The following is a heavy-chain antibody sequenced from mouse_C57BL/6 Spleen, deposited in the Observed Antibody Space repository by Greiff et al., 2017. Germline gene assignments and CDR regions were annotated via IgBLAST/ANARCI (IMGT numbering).Heavy chain of an antibody. V-gene: IGHV1-4*01. Sequence: VQLQQSGAELARPGASVKMSCKASGYTFTSYTMHWVKQRPGQGLEWIGYINPSSGYTKYNQKFQDKATLTADKSSSTAYMQLSSLTSEDSAVYYCAREGDWYFDVWGTGTTVTVSS. D-gene: IGHD3-3*01. J-gene: IGHJ1*03. CDR1: GYTFTSYT. CDR3: AREGDWYFDV. CDR2: INPSSGYT.